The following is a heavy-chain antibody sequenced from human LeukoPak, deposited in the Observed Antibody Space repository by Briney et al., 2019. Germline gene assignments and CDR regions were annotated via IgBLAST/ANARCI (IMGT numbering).Heavy chain of an antibody. CDR2: IHYSGST. Sequence: SETLSLTCTVSGVSISYYYWSWIRQPPGKGLEWIGYIHYSGSTNYNPSLKSRVTILVDTSKNQFSLKLSSVTAADTAVYYCAREYYDSNKAPALDIWGQGTMVTVSS. CDR1: GVSISYYY. J-gene: IGHJ3*02. D-gene: IGHD3-22*01. V-gene: IGHV4-59*01. CDR3: AREYYDSNKAPALDI.